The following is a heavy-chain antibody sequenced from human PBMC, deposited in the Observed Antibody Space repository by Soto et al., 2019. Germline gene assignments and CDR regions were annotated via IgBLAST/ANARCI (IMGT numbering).Heavy chain of an antibody. Sequence: QITLKESGPTLVKPTQTLTLTCTFSGFSLNTRGVGVGCIRQPPGNALEWLALISWDGEKRYSPSLKSRLTITKDTSENQVVLTMTNIDPVDTATYYCAHRRGDLLTGHYYFDYWGQGTLVTVSS. J-gene: IGHJ4*02. CDR1: GFSLNTRGVG. CDR2: ISWDGEK. V-gene: IGHV2-5*02. CDR3: AHRRGDLLTGHYYFDY. D-gene: IGHD3-9*01.